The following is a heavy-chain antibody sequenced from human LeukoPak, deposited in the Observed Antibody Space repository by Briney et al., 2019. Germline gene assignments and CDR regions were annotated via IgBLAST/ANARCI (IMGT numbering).Heavy chain of an antibody. CDR1: GFTVSSNY. Sequence: GGSLRLSCAASGFTVSSNYMSWVRQAPGGGLEWVSGIPGSGVDTFYADSVKGRFTISRDNSKNTLFLQMNSLRAEDTAVYYSAKEVGMYGTPTLDFWGQGTVVTVSS. J-gene: IGHJ4*02. CDR3: AKEVGMYGTPTLDF. CDR2: IPGSGVDT. V-gene: IGHV3-23*01. D-gene: IGHD1-1*01.